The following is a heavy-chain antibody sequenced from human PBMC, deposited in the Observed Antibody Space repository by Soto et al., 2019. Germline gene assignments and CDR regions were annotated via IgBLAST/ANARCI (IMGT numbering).Heavy chain of an antibody. CDR3: ARGGLTGTTLGYFDY. Sequence: SGPTLGNPTQTLTLTCTFSGFSFSTSGMCVSWIRQPPGKALEWLALIDWDDDKYYNTSLKTRLTISKDTSKNQVVLTMTNMDPVDTATYYCARGGLTGTTLGYFDYWGQGTLVTVSS. V-gene: IGHV2-70*01. J-gene: IGHJ4*02. CDR2: IDWDDDK. D-gene: IGHD1-20*01. CDR1: GFSFSTSGMC.